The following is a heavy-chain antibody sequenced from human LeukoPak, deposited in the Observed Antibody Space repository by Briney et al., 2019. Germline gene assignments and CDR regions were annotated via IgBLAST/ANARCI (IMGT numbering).Heavy chain of an antibody. CDR2: IRQDGSEK. CDR1: GFTFTDYW. J-gene: IGHJ4*01. V-gene: IGHV3-7*01. D-gene: IGHD6-13*01. CDR3: ARDGTAAGLYFDL. Sequence: GGSLRLSCEVSGFTFTDYWMNWVRQAPGKGPEWVASIRQDGSEKTYVDSVKGRFTISRNNTKNSLSLQLNGLRAEDTAVYYCARDGTAAGLYFDLWGQGTLVTVSS.